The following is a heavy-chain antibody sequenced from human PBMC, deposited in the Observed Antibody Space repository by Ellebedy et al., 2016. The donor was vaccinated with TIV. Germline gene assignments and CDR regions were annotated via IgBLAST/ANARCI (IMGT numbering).Heavy chain of an antibody. D-gene: IGHD1-26*01. V-gene: IGHV3-48*03. CDR3: ARGGTVGLWFDP. CDR1: GFSFSSFE. CDR2: ISINGRAI. Sequence: PGGSLRLSCAASGFSFSSFEMNWVRQAPGKGLEWVAYISINGRAIYSADSVKGRFSISRDNAKNSLYLHMSSLRVEDTAVYYCARGGTVGLWFDPWGQGTLVTVSS. J-gene: IGHJ5*02.